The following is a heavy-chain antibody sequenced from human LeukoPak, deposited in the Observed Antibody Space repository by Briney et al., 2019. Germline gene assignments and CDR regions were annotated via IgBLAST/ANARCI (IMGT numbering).Heavy chain of an antibody. Sequence: PSETLSLTCTVSGGSISSYYWSWIRQPPGKGLEWMGYIYYSGSTNYNPSLKSRVTISVDPSKNQCSLKLSSVTAADTAVYYCARDLWFGESGAFDIWREGTMLSVPS. CDR1: GGSISSYY. J-gene: IGHJ3*02. V-gene: IGHV4-59*01. D-gene: IGHD3-10*01. CDR3: ARDLWFGESGAFDI. CDR2: IYYSGST.